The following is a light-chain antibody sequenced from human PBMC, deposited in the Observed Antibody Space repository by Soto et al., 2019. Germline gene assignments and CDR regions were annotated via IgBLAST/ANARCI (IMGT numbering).Light chain of an antibody. CDR3: CSYASSYTWV. Sequence: QSALTQPRSVSGSPGQSVTISCTGTRSDVGGYNYVSWYQQHPGKAPKLMIYDVTKRPSGVPDRFSGSKSANTASLTISGLQAEDEADYYCCSYASSYTWVFGGGTKVTVL. CDR2: DVT. V-gene: IGLV2-11*01. J-gene: IGLJ3*02. CDR1: RSDVGGYNY.